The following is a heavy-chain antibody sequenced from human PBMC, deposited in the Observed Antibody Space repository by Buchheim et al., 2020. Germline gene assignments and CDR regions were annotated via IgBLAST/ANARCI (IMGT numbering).Heavy chain of an antibody. CDR3: ARHIDYDAFDV. V-gene: IGHV4-59*08. Sequence: QVQLQESGPGLVKPSETLSLTCTVSGGSIGGYYWSWIRQPPGKGLEWIGYIYHSGRTKHNPSLKSRVTISVDTSKNQFSLKLSSVTAADPAVYYCARHIDYDAFDVWGQGT. CDR2: IYHSGRT. J-gene: IGHJ3*01. D-gene: IGHD1-26*01. CDR1: GGSIGGYY.